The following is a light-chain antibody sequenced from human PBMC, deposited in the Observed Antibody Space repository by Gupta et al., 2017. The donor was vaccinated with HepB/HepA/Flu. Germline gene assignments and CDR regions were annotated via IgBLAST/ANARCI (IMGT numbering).Light chain of an antibody. V-gene: IGLV2-23*02. CDR2: EVS. CDR1: SSDVGRYNL. CDR3: CSYAGSNIVV. J-gene: IGLJ2*01. Sequence: QSALTQPASVSGSPGQSIIISCFGTSSDVGRYNLVSWYQQHPGKAPKVMIYEVSQRPSGVSNRFSGSKSGITASLTISGLQAEDEADYYCCSYAGSNIVVFGGGTKLTVL.